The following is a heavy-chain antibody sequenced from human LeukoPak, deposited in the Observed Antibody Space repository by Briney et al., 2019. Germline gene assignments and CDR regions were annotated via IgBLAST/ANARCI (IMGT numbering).Heavy chain of an antibody. CDR1: GFTFSSYS. D-gene: IGHD5-12*01. CDR2: ISSSSSYI. Sequence: KSGGSLRLSCAASGFTFSSYSMNCVRQAPGKGLEWVSSISSSSSYIYYADSVKGRFTISRDNAKNSLYLQMNSLRAEDTAVYYCPTEGGGLGTYFDYWGQGTLVTVSS. J-gene: IGHJ4*02. V-gene: IGHV3-21*01. CDR3: PTEGGGLGTYFDY.